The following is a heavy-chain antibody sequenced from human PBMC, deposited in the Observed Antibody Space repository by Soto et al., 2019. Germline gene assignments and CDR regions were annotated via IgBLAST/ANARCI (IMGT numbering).Heavy chain of an antibody. D-gene: IGHD3-22*01. J-gene: IGHJ3*01. V-gene: IGHV4-31*03. CDR3: ARGLGYDSNGRFLAAFDV. Sequence: QVQLQESGPGLAKPSQTLSLTCTVSGASLSSGGYYWTWIRKVPGKALEWIGYIFHTGTTFYNPSLKSRVVMSIEKSDNQFSLNLRSVTAADTSVSYCARGLGYDSNGRFLAAFDVWGQGTMVTVSS. CDR2: IFHTGTT. CDR1: GASLSSGGYY.